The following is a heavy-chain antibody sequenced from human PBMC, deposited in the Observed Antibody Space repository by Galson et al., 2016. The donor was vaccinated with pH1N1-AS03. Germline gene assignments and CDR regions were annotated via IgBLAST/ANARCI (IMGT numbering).Heavy chain of an antibody. V-gene: IGHV3-48*04. Sequence: SLRLSCAASGFTFSTYTMNWVRQAPGKGLEWIAYISRTSETIFYADSVEGRFTISRDNAKNSLTLQMTSLRREDTAVHYCATEQVAEGFGLWGQGTLVTVSS. CDR2: ISRTSETI. CDR1: GFTFSTYT. J-gene: IGHJ5*02. CDR3: ATEQVAEGFGL.